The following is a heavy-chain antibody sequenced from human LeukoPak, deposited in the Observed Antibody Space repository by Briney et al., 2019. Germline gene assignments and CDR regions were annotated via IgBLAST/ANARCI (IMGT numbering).Heavy chain of an antibody. V-gene: IGHV3-15*01. CDR1: GFTFSNSW. CDR3: TTVRAYYDIPRDY. J-gene: IGHJ4*02. CDR2: IKSKTDGGTT. Sequence: GGSLRLSCAASGFTFSNSWWSWVRQAPGKGLEWVGRIKSKTDGGTTDYAAPVKGRFTISRDDSKITLYLQMNSLKTEDTAVYHCTTVRAYYDIPRDYWGQRTLVTVSS. D-gene: IGHD3-16*01.